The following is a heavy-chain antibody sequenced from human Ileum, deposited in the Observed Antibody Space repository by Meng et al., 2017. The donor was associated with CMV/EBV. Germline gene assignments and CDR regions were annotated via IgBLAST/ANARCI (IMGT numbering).Heavy chain of an antibody. CDR3: ARDLTNKWFYY. CDR1: GAPISSGIPS. V-gene: IGHV4-39*07. J-gene: IGHJ4*02. Sequence: HPQTKVSSTCLVNPAYPRLLPFTASGAPISSGIPSWAWFRQPPGKGLEWIGSMYFSGIADYNPSLKSRVTISLHATQKQFSLRLTSVTAADSAVYFCARDLTNKWFYYWGQGTLVTVSS. CDR2: MYFSGIA. D-gene: IGHD1-26*01.